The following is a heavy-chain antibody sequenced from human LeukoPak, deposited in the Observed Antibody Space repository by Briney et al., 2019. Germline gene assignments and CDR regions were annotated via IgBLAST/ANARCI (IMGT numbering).Heavy chain of an antibody. CDR2: ISSSSTDI. CDR1: GFTFSAYS. J-gene: IGHJ3*02. CDR3: AKDRTRGYSYGFDAFDI. D-gene: IGHD5-18*01. Sequence: GGSLRLSCAASGFTFSAYSMNWVRQAPGKGLEWVSSISSSSTDIYYGDSVKGRFAISRDNAKNSLYLQMNSLRTEDTAVYYCAKDRTRGYSYGFDAFDIWGQGTMVTVSS. V-gene: IGHV3-21*01.